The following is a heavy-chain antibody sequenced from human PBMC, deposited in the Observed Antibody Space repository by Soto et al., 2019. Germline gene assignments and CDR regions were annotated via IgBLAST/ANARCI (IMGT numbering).Heavy chain of an antibody. D-gene: IGHD5-12*01. J-gene: IGHJ3*01. CDR1: GFTFSSFA. CDR3: ARDQVGTAGAPRSGAFDG. V-gene: IGHV3-30*04. Sequence: PGGSLRLSCAASGFTFSSFAMHWVRQPPGKGLEWVTVISYDGSSNYYADSVKGRFTISRDNYKNTLYLQMNSLRAEDTAVYYCARDQVGTAGAPRSGAFDGWGHGTMVTVSS. CDR2: ISYDGSSN.